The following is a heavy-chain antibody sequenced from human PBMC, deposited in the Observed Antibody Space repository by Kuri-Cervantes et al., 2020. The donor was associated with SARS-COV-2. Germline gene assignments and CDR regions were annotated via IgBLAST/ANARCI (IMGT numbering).Heavy chain of an antibody. J-gene: IGHJ5*02. D-gene: IGHD3-3*01. V-gene: IGHV4-34*01. CDR2: INHSGST. CDR3: ARQMMSSITIFGVVIIRNWFNP. Sequence: GSLRLSCAVYGGSFSGYYWSWIRQPPGKGLEWIGEINHSGSTNYNPSLKSRVTISVDTSKNQFSLKLSSVTAADTAVYYCARQMMSSITIFGVVIIRNWFNPWAQGPL. CDR1: GGSFSGYY.